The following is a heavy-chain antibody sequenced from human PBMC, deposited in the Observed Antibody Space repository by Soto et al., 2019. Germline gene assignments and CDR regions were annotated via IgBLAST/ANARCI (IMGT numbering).Heavy chain of an antibody. D-gene: IGHD3-3*01. Sequence: HPGGSLRLSCTASGFTFGDYAMSWVRQAPGKGLEWVGFIRSKAYGGTTEYAASVKGRFTISRDDSKSIAYLQMNSLKTEDTAVYYCTRGFLEWLSNDYWGQGTIVTVYS. CDR3: TRGFLEWLSNDY. CDR2: IRSKAYGGTT. J-gene: IGHJ4*02. V-gene: IGHV3-49*04. CDR1: GFTFGDYA.